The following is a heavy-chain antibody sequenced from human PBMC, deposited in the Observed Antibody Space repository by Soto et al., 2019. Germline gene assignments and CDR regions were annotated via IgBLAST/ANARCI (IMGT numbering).Heavy chain of an antibody. CDR3: ARVGGHYDFWSGYVNYYYYYMDV. D-gene: IGHD3-3*01. CDR2: IKQDGSEK. V-gene: IGHV3-7*01. J-gene: IGHJ6*03. Sequence: GGSLRLSCAASGFTFSSYWMSWVRQAPGKGLEWVANIKQDGSEKYYVDSVKGRFTISRGNAKNSLYLQMNGLRAEDTDVYYCARVGGHYDFWSGYVNYYYYYMDVWGKGTTVTVSS. CDR1: GFTFSSYW.